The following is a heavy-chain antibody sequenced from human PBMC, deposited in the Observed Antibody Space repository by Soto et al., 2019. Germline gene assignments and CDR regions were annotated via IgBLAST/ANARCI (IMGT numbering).Heavy chain of an antibody. J-gene: IGHJ4*02. CDR3: ARSMVRGVRFFDY. CDR2: ISSSGSTI. Sequence: EVQLVESGGGLVQPGGSLRLSCAASGFTFSSYEMNWVRQVPGKGLEWVSYISSSGSTIYYADSVKGRFTISRDNAKNSLYLQMNSLRAEDTAVYYCARSMVRGVRFFDYWGQGTLVTVSS. V-gene: IGHV3-48*03. CDR1: GFTFSSYE. D-gene: IGHD3-10*01.